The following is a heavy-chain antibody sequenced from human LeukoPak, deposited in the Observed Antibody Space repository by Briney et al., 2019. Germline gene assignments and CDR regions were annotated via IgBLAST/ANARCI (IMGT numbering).Heavy chain of an antibody. J-gene: IGHJ4*02. CDR3: AKIYASGSYNNFPDY. CDR2: ISYSGGSI. D-gene: IGHD3-10*01. V-gene: IGHV3-23*01. CDR1: GFTFSSYA. Sequence: GGSLRLSCVVSGFTFSSYAVTWVRQAPGKGLEWVSFISYSGGSIYSADSVKGRFSISRDNSKNTLYLQMSSLRAEDTAIYYCAKIYASGSYNNFPDYWGQGTLVTVSS.